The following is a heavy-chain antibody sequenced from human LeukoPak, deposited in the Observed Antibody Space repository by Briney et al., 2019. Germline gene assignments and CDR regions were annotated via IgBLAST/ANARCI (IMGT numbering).Heavy chain of an antibody. J-gene: IGHJ4*02. D-gene: IGHD1-26*01. CDR2: VFYSGST. Sequence: SETLSLTCIVSGGSISRSSYYWGWIRQPPGKGLEWIGSVFYSGSTYYNPSLKSRVIISVDTSKNQFSLKLSSVTAADTAVYYCARASGSYIDYWGQGTLVTVSS. CDR3: ARASGSYIDY. V-gene: IGHV4-39*01. CDR1: GGSISRSSYY.